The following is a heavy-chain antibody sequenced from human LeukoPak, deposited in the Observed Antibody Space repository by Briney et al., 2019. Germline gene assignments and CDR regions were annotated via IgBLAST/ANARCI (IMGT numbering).Heavy chain of an antibody. J-gene: IGHJ4*02. D-gene: IGHD3-10*01. CDR3: ARDWTGSGSLLS. CDR1: GFTFSNYW. Sequence: GGSLRLSCAASGFTFSNYWMHWVRQAPGKGLVWVSRINSDESSISYADSVKGRFTISRDNAKNTVYLQMNSLRAEDTAVYYCARDWTGSGSLLSWGQGTLVSVSS. CDR2: INSDESSI. V-gene: IGHV3-74*01.